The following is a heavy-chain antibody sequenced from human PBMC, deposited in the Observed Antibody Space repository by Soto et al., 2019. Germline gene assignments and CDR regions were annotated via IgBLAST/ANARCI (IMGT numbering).Heavy chain of an antibody. Sequence: VGSLRLSCSASGFVVTNYYMSWVRQAPGKGLEWVAVFFIGGDTHYAESVKGRFTISRDNSKNTLYLQMKSLRAEDTAVYYCAREPPGSGTLPLDALHLWRQGAMVNV. V-gene: IGHV3-53*01. CDR1: GFVVTNYY. D-gene: IGHD3-3*01. CDR3: AREPPGSGTLPLDALHL. J-gene: IGHJ3*01. CDR2: FFIGGDT.